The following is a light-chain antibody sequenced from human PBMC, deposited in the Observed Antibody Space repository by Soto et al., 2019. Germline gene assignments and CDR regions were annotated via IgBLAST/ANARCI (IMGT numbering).Light chain of an antibody. J-gene: IGLJ1*01. V-gene: IGLV2-14*03. CDR2: DVV. CDR1: SSDVGGFNS. CDR3: SSYTSTMTNV. Sequence: QSALTQPASVSGSPGQSITISCNGTSSDVGGFNSVSWYQLRPGTAPKLILYDVVDRHSGVSYRFSGSKSGNTASLTISGFQAADEADYFCSSYTSTMTNVFGSGTKVTVL.